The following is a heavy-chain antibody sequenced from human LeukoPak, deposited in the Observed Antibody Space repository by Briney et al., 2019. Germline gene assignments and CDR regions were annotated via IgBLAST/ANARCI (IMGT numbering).Heavy chain of an antibody. CDR2: IKQDGSEK. D-gene: IGHD4-17*01. CDR1: GFTFSSYW. V-gene: IGHV3-7*01. J-gene: IGHJ4*02. CDR3: ARAGGSTVSHSDY. Sequence: GGSLRLSCAASGFTFSSYWMSWVRQAPGKGLEWVANIKQDGSEKYYVDSVKGRFTISRDNAKNSLYLEMNSLRAEDTAVYYCARAGGSTVSHSDYWGQGTLVTVSS.